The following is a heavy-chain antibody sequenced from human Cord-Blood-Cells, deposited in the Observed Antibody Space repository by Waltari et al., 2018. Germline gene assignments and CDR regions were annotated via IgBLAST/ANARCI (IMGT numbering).Heavy chain of an antibody. CDR3: ARGTPANWGLLHAFDI. V-gene: IGHV4-34*01. Sequence: QVQLQQWGAGLLKPSETLSLTCAVYGGSFSGYYWSWISQPPGKGLEWIGEINHSGSTNYNPSLKSRVTISVDTSKNQFSLKLSSVTAADTAVYYCARGTPANWGLLHAFDIWGQGTMVTVSS. D-gene: IGHD7-27*01. CDR1: GGSFSGYY. J-gene: IGHJ3*02. CDR2: INHSGST.